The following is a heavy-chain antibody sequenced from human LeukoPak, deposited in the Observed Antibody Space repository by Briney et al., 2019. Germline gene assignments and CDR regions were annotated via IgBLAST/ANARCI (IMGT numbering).Heavy chain of an antibody. CDR1: GYSFPSNW. J-gene: IGHJ4*02. CDR3: ARHPCGIKVAYY. CDR2: IYPGDSET. D-gene: IGHD5-12*01. V-gene: IGHV5-51*01. Sequence: PGESLKISRKGSGYSFPSNWVGLVRQMPGKGLEWMGIIYPGDSETTYSPSFQGQVTISADKSITTAYLQWDSLEASDTAMYYCARHPCGIKVAYYWAQGTLVTVSS.